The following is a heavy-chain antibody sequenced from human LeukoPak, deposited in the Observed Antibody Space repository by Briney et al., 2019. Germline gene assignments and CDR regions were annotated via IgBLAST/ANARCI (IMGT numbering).Heavy chain of an antibody. D-gene: IGHD4-17*01. CDR3: ARRDYGDYDNAFDI. V-gene: IGHV4-59*01. Sequence: PSETLSLTCTVSGGSISSYYWSWIRQPPGKALEWIGYIYYSGSTNYNPSLKSRVTISVDTSKNQFSLKLSSVTAADTAVYYCARRDYGDYDNAFDIWGQGTMVTVSS. J-gene: IGHJ3*02. CDR1: GGSISSYY. CDR2: IYYSGST.